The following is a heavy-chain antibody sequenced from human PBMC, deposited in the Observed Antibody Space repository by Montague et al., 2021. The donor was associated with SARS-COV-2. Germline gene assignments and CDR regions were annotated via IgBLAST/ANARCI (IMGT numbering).Heavy chain of an antibody. CDR3: ARGFDD. Sequence: SETLSLTCTVSGRSISSYYWSWIRQPPGKGLEWIGYINYSGSTNYNPSLKSRVTISVDTSKNQFSLKLSSVTAADTAVYYCARGFDDWGQGTLVTVSS. CDR2: INYSGST. V-gene: IGHV4-59*01. J-gene: IGHJ4*02. CDR1: GRSISSYY.